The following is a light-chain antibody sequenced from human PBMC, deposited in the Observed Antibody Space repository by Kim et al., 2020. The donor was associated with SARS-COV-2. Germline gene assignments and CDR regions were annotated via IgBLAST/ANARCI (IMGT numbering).Light chain of an antibody. V-gene: IGKV3-20*01. CDR3: QRYGGSYT. CDR2: GAS. CDR1: QSVSSAS. J-gene: IGKJ2*01. Sequence: SLSPGERATVYGRASQSVSSASLGWYQLKPGQATRVVIFGASSRAAGIPDRFSGSVSGTDFTLTISRLESEDFAVYYCQRYGGSYTFGLGTKLEI.